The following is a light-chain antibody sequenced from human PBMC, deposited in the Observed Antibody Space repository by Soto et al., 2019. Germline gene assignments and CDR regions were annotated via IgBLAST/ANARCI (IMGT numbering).Light chain of an antibody. CDR1: QSISNW. Sequence: DIQMTQSPSTLSASVGDRVTITCRASQSISNWLAWYQQKPGKAPNPLIYDASSLESGVPSRFSGSGSGTEFTLTISSLQPDDFATYYCQQYNSYSPEGTFGQGTKVAIK. V-gene: IGKV1-5*01. CDR2: DAS. J-gene: IGKJ1*01. CDR3: QQYNSYSPEGT.